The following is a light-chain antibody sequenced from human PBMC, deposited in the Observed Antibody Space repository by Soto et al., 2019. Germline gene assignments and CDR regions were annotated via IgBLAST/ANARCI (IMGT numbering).Light chain of an antibody. CDR1: QSVSSNY. V-gene: IGKV3-20*01. CDR2: GAS. CDR3: QQYGTSPLT. Sequence: ESVLTQSPGTLSLSPGERATLSCGASQSVSSNYLAWYQQKPGQGPRLLIYGASSRATAIPDRFSGSGSGTDFTLTITRLEPEDFAVYYCQQYGTSPLTFGGGTKIEIK. J-gene: IGKJ4*01.